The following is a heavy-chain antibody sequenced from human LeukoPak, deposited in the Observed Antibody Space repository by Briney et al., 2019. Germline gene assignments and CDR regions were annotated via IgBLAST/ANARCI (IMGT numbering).Heavy chain of an antibody. J-gene: IGHJ4*02. CDR2: ISAYNGNT. V-gene: IGHV1-18*01. Sequence: ASVKVSCKASGYTFTSYGISWVRQAPGQGLEWMGWISAYNGNTNYAQKLQGRVTMTTDTSTSTAYMELRSLRSDDTAVYYCARRYYDSSGYYYFDYWGPGTLVTASS. D-gene: IGHD3-22*01. CDR1: GYTFTSYG. CDR3: ARRYYDSSGYYYFDY.